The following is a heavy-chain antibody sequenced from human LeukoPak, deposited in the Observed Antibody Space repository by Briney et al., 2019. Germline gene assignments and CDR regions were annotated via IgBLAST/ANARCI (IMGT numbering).Heavy chain of an antibody. Sequence: GGSRRLSCAASGFTFSSYGMHWVRQAPGKGLEWVAFIRYDGSNKYYADSVKGRFTISRDNSKNTLYLQMNSLRAEDTAVYYCAKDDSSSWQFDYWGQGTLVTVSS. CDR3: AKDDSSSWQFDY. V-gene: IGHV3-30*02. CDR1: GFTFSSYG. J-gene: IGHJ4*02. CDR2: IRYDGSNK. D-gene: IGHD6-13*01.